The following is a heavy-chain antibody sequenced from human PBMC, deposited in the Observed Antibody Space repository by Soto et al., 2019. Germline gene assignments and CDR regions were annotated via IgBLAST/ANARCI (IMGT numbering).Heavy chain of an antibody. D-gene: IGHD3-16*01. V-gene: IGHV1-8*01. CDR3: ARGPHPYVNDY. CDR1: GYTFTSYD. J-gene: IGHJ4*02. Sequence: QVQLVQSGAEVKKPGASVKVSCKASGYTFTSYDINWVRQATGQGLEWMGWINPNNNNTGYAQKYQGRVTMTRNTSISTAYMELCSLGSEDAAVYYCARGPHPYVNDYWGQGTLVTVSS. CDR2: INPNNNNT.